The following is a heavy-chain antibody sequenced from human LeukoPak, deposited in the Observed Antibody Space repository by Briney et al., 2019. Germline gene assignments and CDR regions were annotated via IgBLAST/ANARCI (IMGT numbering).Heavy chain of an antibody. Sequence: SETLSLTCGVSGGSISNTNWWSWVRQPPGQGLEWIGEISLTGLTHYTPSLESRVTVSLDKSKNQLSLNLTSVTAADTAVYYCSRENGAFSPFGYWGQGTLVTVLS. J-gene: IGHJ4*02. CDR2: ISLTGLT. D-gene: IGHD2-8*01. CDR1: GGSISNTNW. V-gene: IGHV4-4*02. CDR3: SRENGAFSPFGY.